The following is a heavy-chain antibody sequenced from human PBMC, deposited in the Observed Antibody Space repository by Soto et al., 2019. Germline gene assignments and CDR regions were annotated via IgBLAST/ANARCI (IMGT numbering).Heavy chain of an antibody. D-gene: IGHD3-10*01. Sequence: GESLKISCKGSGYSFTSYWIGWVRQMPGKGLEWMGIIYPGDSDTRYSPSLQGQVTISADKSISTAYLQWSSLKASDTAMYYCARATMVRSYYYYGMDVWGQGTTVTVSS. V-gene: IGHV5-51*01. J-gene: IGHJ6*02. CDR2: IYPGDSDT. CDR3: ARATMVRSYYYYGMDV. CDR1: GYSFTSYW.